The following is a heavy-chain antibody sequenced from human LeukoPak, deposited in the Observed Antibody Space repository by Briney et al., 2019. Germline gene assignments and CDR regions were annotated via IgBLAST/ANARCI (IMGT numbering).Heavy chain of an antibody. D-gene: IGHD3-10*01. CDR2: IYSGGST. CDR3: ARSRGVTSPDRAFDS. CDR1: GFTVTSNY. J-gene: IGHJ3*02. V-gene: IGHV3-53*01. Sequence: PGGSLRLSCAASGFTVTSNYLSWVRQAPGKGLEWVSAIYSGGSTYYGDSVKGRFTISRDNSENRLDLQMNSLRAEDTAVYYCARSRGVTSPDRAFDSWGQGTMVTVSS.